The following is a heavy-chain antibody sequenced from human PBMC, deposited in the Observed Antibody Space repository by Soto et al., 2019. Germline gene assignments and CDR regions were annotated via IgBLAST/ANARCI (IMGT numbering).Heavy chain of an antibody. CDR2: FRAGGDDGTT. Sequence: GSLRLSCVASGFTFRTYSMSRVRQAPGKGLEWVSGFRAGGDDGTTYYADSVKGRFTISRDNSKNTLFLQMNSLRAEDTAIYYCAKKVNSGSGSQYFDYFGQGTLVTVSS. J-gene: IGHJ4*02. D-gene: IGHD3-10*01. CDR1: GFTFRTYS. V-gene: IGHV3-23*01. CDR3: AKKVNSGSGSQYFDY.